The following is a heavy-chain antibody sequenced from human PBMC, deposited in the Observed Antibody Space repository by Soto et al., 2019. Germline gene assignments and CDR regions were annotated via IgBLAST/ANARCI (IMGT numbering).Heavy chain of an antibody. D-gene: IGHD1-26*01. CDR1: VASITNYY. CDR3: ARVRLGADLWAFDL. J-gene: IGHJ3*01. Sequence: SETLSLTCSVSVASITNYYWSWLRQPPGKGLEWIAYIFHTGSTNSNPSLRGRVTISLDKSNNYFSLELRSVTAADTAVYYCARVRLGADLWAFDLWVQGAMVT. V-gene: IGHV4-59*01. CDR2: IFHTGST.